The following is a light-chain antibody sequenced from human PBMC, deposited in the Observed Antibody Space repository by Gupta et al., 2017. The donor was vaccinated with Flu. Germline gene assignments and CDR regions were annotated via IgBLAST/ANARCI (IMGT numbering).Light chain of an antibody. J-gene: IGKJ2*03. CDR1: RGIRNH. CDR3: QHLDTYPYS. Sequence: IQLTQSPSFLSASVGDRVTITCRASRGIRNHLVWYQQKPGKAPQLLIYAASTLQSGVPSRFSGSGSGTEFTLTISSLQPEDFATYHCQHLDTYPYSFGQGTKLEIK. CDR2: AAS. V-gene: IGKV1-9*01.